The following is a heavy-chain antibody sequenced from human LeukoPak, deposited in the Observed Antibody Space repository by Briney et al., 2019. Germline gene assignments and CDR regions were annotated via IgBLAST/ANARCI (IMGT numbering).Heavy chain of an antibody. Sequence: ASVKVSCKASGYTFTSYGISWVRQAPGQGLEWMGWISAYNGNTNYAQKPQGRVTMTTDTSTSTAYMELRSLRSDDTAVYYCARDRPVVPADAFDIWGQGTMATVSS. J-gene: IGHJ3*02. CDR3: ARDRPVVPADAFDI. CDR1: GYTFTSYG. D-gene: IGHD2-2*01. CDR2: ISAYNGNT. V-gene: IGHV1-18*01.